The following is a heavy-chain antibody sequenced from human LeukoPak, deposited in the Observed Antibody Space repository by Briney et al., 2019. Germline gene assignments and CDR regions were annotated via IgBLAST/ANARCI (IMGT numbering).Heavy chain of an antibody. D-gene: IGHD2-15*01. V-gene: IGHV3-23*01. CDR2: MSGSGGST. J-gene: IGHJ3*02. CDR3: ARSKVAAPAFDI. CDR1: GFTFSIYD. Sequence: GGSLSLSFAASGFTFSIYDLSWVRQAPGKGLEWVSAMSGSGGSTYYADSVKGRFSISRDNSKNTLYLQMNSLRAEDTAVYYCARSKVAAPAFDIWGQGTMVTVSS.